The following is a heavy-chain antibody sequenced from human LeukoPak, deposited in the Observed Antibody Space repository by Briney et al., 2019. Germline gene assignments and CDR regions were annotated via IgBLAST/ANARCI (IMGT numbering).Heavy chain of an antibody. Sequence: ASMKVSCKASGYTFTSYGISWVRQAPGQGLEWMGWISAYNGNTNYAQKLQGRVTMTTDTSTSTAYMELRSLRSDDTAVYYCARVCWWGSSTSCYGFDYWGQGTLVTVSS. D-gene: IGHD2-2*01. J-gene: IGHJ4*02. CDR3: ARVCWWGSSTSCYGFDY. V-gene: IGHV1-18*01. CDR2: ISAYNGNT. CDR1: GYTFTSYG.